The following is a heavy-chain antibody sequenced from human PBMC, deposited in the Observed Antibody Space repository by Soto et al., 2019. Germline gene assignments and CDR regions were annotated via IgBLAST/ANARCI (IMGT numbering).Heavy chain of an antibody. Sequence: ASVKVSFKASGYTFTGYYMHWVRQAPGQGLEWMGWINPNSGGTNYAQKFQGRVTMTRDTSISTAYMELSRLRSDDTAVYYCARAGAVIALPTPNWFDPWGQGTLVTVSS. CDR3: ARAGAVIALPTPNWFDP. CDR1: GYTFTGYY. V-gene: IGHV1-2*02. J-gene: IGHJ5*02. CDR2: INPNSGGT. D-gene: IGHD2-8*02.